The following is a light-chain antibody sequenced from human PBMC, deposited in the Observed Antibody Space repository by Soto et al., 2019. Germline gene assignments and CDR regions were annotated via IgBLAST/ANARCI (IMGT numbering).Light chain of an antibody. J-gene: IGKJ1*01. V-gene: IGKV2-28*01. CDR3: MQALQTWT. CDR1: QSLLHSNGYSY. CDR2: LGS. Sequence: DIVMTQSPLSLPATPVDPASISCRSSQSLLHSNGYSYLDWYLQKPGQSPQLLIYLGSNRASGAPDRFSGSGSGTDFTLKISRVEAEDVGVYYCMQALQTWTFGQGTKVDIK.